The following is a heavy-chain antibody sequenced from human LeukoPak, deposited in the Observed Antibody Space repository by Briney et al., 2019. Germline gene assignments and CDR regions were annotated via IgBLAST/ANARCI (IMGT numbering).Heavy chain of an antibody. D-gene: IGHD6-19*01. V-gene: IGHV3-48*01. CDR2: ITGDSHTI. CDR3: ARDRVGGSFDY. CDR1: GFAFSSYA. Sequence: GGSLRLSSAASGFAFSSYAMNWVRQAPGKGLDWVSFITGDSHTIYYADSVKGRLTVSRDNAENSLYLQINSLSAEDTAVYYCARDRVGGSFDYWGQGTLVTVSS. J-gene: IGHJ4*02.